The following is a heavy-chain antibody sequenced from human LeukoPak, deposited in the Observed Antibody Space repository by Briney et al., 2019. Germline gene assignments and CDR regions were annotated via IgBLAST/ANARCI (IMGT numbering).Heavy chain of an antibody. CDR3: AKGPGYPNDY. D-gene: IGHD1-1*01. Sequence: PGGSLRLSCAASGFTLSTYWMSWVRQAPGKGLEWVSAISGSGGSTYYADSVKGRFTISRDNSKNTLYLQMNSLRAEDTAVYYCAKGPGYPNDYWGQGTLVTVSS. CDR1: GFTLSTYW. V-gene: IGHV3-23*01. J-gene: IGHJ4*02. CDR2: ISGSGGST.